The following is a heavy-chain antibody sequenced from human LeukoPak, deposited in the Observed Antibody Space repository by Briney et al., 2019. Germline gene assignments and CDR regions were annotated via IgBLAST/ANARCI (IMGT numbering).Heavy chain of an antibody. Sequence: PGGSLRLSCAASGFTFSSYAMSWVRQAPGKGLEWVSAISGSGGSTYYADSVKGRFTISRDNSENTLYLQMNSLRAEDTAVYYCAKGTYSSSWYEVYGMDVWGQGTTVTVSS. D-gene: IGHD6-13*01. CDR3: AKGTYSSSWYEVYGMDV. V-gene: IGHV3-23*01. CDR2: ISGSGGST. CDR1: GFTFSSYA. J-gene: IGHJ6*02.